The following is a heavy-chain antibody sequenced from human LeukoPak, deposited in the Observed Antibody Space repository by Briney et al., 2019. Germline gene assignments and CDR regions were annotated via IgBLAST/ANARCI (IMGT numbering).Heavy chain of an antibody. D-gene: IGHD3-10*01. J-gene: IGHJ4*02. CDR1: GFSLSTSGVG. V-gene: IGHV2-5*02. CDR2: IYWDDDK. CDR3: AHRRITMVRGVIGFDY. Sequence: SGPTLVKPTQTLTLTCTFSGFSLSTSGVGVGWIRQPPGKAPEWLALIYWDDDKRYSPSLKSRLTITKDTSKNQVVLTMTNMDPVDTATYYCAHRRITMVRGVIGFDYWGQGTLVTVSS.